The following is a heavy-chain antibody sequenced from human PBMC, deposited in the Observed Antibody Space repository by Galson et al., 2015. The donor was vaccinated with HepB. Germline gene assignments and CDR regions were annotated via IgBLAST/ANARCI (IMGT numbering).Heavy chain of an antibody. D-gene: IGHD2-21*02. CDR2: ISSSSSTI. CDR3: ARGVSFVVVTANLI. V-gene: IGHV3-48*04. CDR1: GFTFSSYS. J-gene: IGHJ4*02. Sequence: SLRLSCAASGFTFSSYSMNWVRQAPGKGLEWVSYISSSSSTIYYADSVKGRFTISRDNAKNSLYLQMNSLRAEDTAVYYCARGVSFVVVTANLIWGQGTLVTVSS.